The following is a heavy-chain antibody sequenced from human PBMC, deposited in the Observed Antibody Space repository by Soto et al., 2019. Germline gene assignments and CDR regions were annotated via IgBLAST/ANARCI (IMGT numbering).Heavy chain of an antibody. Sequence: PGESLKISCKGSGYSFTSYWISWVRQMPGKGLEWMGRIDPSDSYTNYSPSFQGHVTISADKSISTAYLQWSSLKASDTAMYYFYVVAANPIYYYYGMDVWGLGTTVTVSS. CDR3: YVVAANPIYYYYGMDV. CDR2: IDPSDSYT. CDR1: GYSFTSYW. J-gene: IGHJ6*02. D-gene: IGHD2-15*01. V-gene: IGHV5-10-1*01.